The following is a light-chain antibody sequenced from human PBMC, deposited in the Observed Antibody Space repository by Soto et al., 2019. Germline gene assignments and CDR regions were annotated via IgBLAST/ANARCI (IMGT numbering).Light chain of an antibody. V-gene: IGLV2-14*03. CDR2: DVN. CDR3: CAYSTSGTHV. Sequence: QSALTQPASVSGSPGQSITFFCTGTSSDVGSYDYVSWHQQHPGKAPKLIIYDVNNRPSGVPSRFSGSKSGNTASLIISGLQTEDEADYYCCAYSTSGTHVFGTGTKLTVL. J-gene: IGLJ1*01. CDR1: SSDVGSYDY.